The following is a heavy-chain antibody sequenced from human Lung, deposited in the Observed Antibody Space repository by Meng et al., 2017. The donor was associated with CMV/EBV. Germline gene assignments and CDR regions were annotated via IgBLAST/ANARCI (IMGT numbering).Heavy chain of an antibody. CDR2: INWNSGSI. J-gene: IGHJ4*02. D-gene: IGHD1-14*01. V-gene: IGHV3-9*03. Sequence: GGSLRLXCAGSGFTFADYAMHWVRQVPGKGLEWVSGINWNSGSIDYVDSVKGRFTISRDNAKNSLYLQMNSLRVEDMALYYCAKDIKHTRTSSFDYWGQGXLVTVSS. CDR1: GFTFADYA. CDR3: AKDIKHTRTSSFDY.